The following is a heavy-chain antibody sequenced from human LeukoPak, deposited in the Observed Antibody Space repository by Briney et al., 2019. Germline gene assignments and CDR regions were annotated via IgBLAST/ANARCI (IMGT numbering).Heavy chain of an antibody. CDR1: GFTFSYNG. D-gene: IGHD3-10*01. CDR3: VRDSSGDSSGRPSLDY. Sequence: GGSLRFSCAASGFTFSYNGMHWVRQAPGKGLEWVANIWYDGGSKYYADSVKGRFTISRDNSKNTLNLQMNSLRADDTAVYFCVRDSSGDSSGRPSLDYWGQGTLVTVSS. J-gene: IGHJ4*02. V-gene: IGHV3-33*01. CDR2: IWYDGGSK.